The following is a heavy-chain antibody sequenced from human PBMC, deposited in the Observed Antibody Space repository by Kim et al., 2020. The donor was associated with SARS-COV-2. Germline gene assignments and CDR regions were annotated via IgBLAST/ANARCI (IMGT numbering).Heavy chain of an antibody. Sequence: SLKSRVTISVDTSKNQFSLKLGTVTAADMAVCYCARGRMAIFGVVTEFDYWGQGTLVTVSS. D-gene: IGHD3-3*01. CDR3: ARGRMAIFGVVTEFDY. J-gene: IGHJ4*02. V-gene: IGHV4-31*02.